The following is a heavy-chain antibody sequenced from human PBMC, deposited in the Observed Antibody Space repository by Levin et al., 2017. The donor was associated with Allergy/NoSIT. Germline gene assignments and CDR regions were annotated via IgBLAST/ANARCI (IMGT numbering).Heavy chain of an antibody. J-gene: IGHJ4*02. V-gene: IGHV3-74*01. CDR1: GFTFSSYW. Sequence: SCAASGFTFSSYWMHWVRQAPGKGLVWVSRIDSDGSSITYADSVKGRFTISRDNAKNTLYLQMNSLRAEDTAVYYCATSRTFDYWGQGTLVTVSS. CDR3: ATSRTFDY. D-gene: IGHD3/OR15-3a*01. CDR2: IDSDGSSI.